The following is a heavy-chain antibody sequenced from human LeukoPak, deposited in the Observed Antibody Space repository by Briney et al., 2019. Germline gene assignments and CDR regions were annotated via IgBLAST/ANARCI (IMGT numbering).Heavy chain of an antibody. CDR3: ATVPVRGRYSYGSRILDY. CDR1: ETVSSNY. V-gene: IGHV3-66*01. CDR2: IYSGGSA. J-gene: IGHJ4*02. Sequence: GGSLRLSCAASETVSSNYMSWVRQAPGKELEWVSVIYSGGSAYYADSVRGRFSISRDNSKNTFYLQMNSLRAEDTAVYYCATVPVRGRYSYGSRILDYWGQGTLVTVSS. D-gene: IGHD3-10*01.